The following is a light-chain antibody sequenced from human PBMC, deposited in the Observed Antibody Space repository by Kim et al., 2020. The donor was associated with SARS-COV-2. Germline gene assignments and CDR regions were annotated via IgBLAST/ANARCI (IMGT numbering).Light chain of an antibody. CDR2: EDT. Sequence: SGFPGQPASISCSGEKLGNKYAYWYPQKPGQSPVVVIYEDTKRPSGIPERFSGSNSGNTATLTISGTQAMDEADYYCQAWDSSTAVFGTGTKVTVL. CDR3: QAWDSSTAV. CDR1: KLGNKY. V-gene: IGLV3-1*01. J-gene: IGLJ1*01.